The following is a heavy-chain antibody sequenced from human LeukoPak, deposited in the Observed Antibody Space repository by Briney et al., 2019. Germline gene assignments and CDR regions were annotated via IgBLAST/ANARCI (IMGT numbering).Heavy chain of an antibody. J-gene: IGHJ4*02. CDR1: GGSISSYY. CDR3: ARAREDYGGNPGIFDY. D-gene: IGHD4-23*01. CDR2: IYSSGST. V-gene: IGHV4-4*07. Sequence: SETLSLTCTVSGGSISSYYWSWIRQPAGEELEWIGRIYSSGSTNYNPSLKSRVTISVDTSKNQFSLKLSSVTAADTAVYYCARAREDYGGNPGIFDYWGQGTLVTVSS.